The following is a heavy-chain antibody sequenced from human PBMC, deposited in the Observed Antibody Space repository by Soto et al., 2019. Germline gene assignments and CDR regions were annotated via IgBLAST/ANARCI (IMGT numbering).Heavy chain of an antibody. V-gene: IGHV3-48*03. D-gene: IGHD1-26*01. CDR2: ISSSGSPK. J-gene: IGHJ5*02. CDR1: GFTFSSYE. CDR3: ARVQPEWEGRYNWFDP. Sequence: GGSLRLSCAASGFTFSSYEMNWVRQAPGKGLEWISYISSSGSPKYYAESVKGRFIISRDNAKNSLDLQINSLRAEDTAVYYCARVQPEWEGRYNWFDPWGQGTLVTVSS.